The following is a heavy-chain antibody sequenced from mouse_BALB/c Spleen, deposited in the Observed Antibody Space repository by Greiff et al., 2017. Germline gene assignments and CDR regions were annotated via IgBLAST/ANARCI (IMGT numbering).Heavy chain of an antibody. CDR1: GYAFTSYK. J-gene: IGHJ4*01. CDR2: IDPYNGGT. Sequence: VQLQQPGAELVKPGASVKLSCKASGYAFTSYKMYWVKQSHGKSLEWIGYIDPYNGGTSYNQKFKGKATLTVDKSSSTAYMHLNSLTSEDSAVYYCARVYGSSYGYAMDYWGQGTSVTVSS. CDR3: ARVYGSSYGYAMDY. D-gene: IGHD1-1*01. V-gene: IGHV1S135*01.